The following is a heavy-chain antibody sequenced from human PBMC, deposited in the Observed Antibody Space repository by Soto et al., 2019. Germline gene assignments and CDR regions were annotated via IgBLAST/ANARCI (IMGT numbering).Heavy chain of an antibody. D-gene: IGHD6-13*01. CDR1: GYTFTNYY. CDR2: INPNGGST. V-gene: IGHV1-46*01. J-gene: IGHJ4*02. Sequence: QVQLVQSGAEVKNPGASVKISCKASGYTFTNYYIHWVRQAPGQGLEWMAIINPNGGSTNYAQKFQGRVTLARDTFTNTVHMDLSSLTSEDTATYYWARGVAAGDHWGQGTLVTVSS. CDR3: ARGVAAGDH.